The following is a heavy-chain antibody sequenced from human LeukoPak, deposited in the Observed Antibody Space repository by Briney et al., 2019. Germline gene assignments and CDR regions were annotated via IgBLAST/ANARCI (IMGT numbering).Heavy chain of an antibody. J-gene: IGHJ6*03. CDR1: GFTFSSYS. Sequence: AGGSLRLSCAASGFTFSSYSMNWVRQAPGKGLEWVSSISSSSSYIYYADSVKGRFAISRDNAKNSLYLQMNSLRAEDTAVYYCARPFFGDDFWSGYSTYYYYYMDVWGKGTTVTVSS. CDR3: ARPFFGDDFWSGYSTYYYYYMDV. V-gene: IGHV3-21*01. D-gene: IGHD3-3*01. CDR2: ISSSSSYI.